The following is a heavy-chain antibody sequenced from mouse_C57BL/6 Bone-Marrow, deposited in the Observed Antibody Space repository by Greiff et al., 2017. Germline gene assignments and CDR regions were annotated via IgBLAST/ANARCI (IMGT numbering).Heavy chain of an antibody. CDR2: IDPENGDT. Sequence: VQLQQSGAELVRPGASVKLSCTASGFNIKDDYMHWVKQRPEQGLEWIGWIDPENGDTEYASKFQGTATITADPSSNTAYLQRSSLTSEDTAVYYGTTLDYGNDEGYFDVWGTGTTVTVSS. V-gene: IGHV14-4*01. CDR3: TTLDYGNDEGYFDV. D-gene: IGHD2-2*01. CDR1: GFNIKDDY. J-gene: IGHJ1*03.